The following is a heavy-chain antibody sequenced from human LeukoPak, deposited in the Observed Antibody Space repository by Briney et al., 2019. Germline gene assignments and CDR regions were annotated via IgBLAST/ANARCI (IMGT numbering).Heavy chain of an antibody. V-gene: IGHV4-34*01. D-gene: IGHD2-21*01. J-gene: IGHJ3*02. CDR3: AVELVGGCAFDI. CDR1: GGSFIGYY. CDR2: INHSGST. Sequence: SETLSLTCAVYGGSFIGYYWNWIRQPPGKGLEWIGEINHSGSTKYNPSLKSRVTISVDASKNRFSLKLRSVTAADTAVYYCAVELVGGCAFDIWGLGTMVTVSS.